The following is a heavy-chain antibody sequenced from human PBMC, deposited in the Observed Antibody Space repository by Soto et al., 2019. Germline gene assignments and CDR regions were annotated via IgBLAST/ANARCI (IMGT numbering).Heavy chain of an antibody. CDR1: GFSFSNYW. V-gene: IGHV3-74*01. CDR2: IKSDGTFT. D-gene: IGHD2-2*02. J-gene: IGHJ4*02. Sequence: EVQLVESGGGLVQPGGSLRLSCVASGFSFSNYWMHWVRQAPGKGLVWVSRIKSDGTFTTYADSVKGRFTISRDNAKNTLYLQMDSLRAEDTAVYYCTRLTGNTGDYWGQGTLVTVSS. CDR3: TRLTGNTGDY.